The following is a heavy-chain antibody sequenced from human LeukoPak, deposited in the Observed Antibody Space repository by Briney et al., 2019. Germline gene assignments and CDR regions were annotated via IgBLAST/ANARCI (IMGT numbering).Heavy chain of an antibody. CDR2: INHSGST. Sequence: SETLSLTCAVYGGSFSGYYWSWIRQPPGKGLEWIGEINHSGSTNYNPSLKSRVTISVDTSKNQFSLKRSSVTAADTAVYYCARGPPRYYYDSSGKYNDYWGQGTLVTVSS. D-gene: IGHD3-22*01. CDR3: ARGPPRYYYDSSGKYNDY. V-gene: IGHV4-34*01. CDR1: GGSFSGYY. J-gene: IGHJ4*02.